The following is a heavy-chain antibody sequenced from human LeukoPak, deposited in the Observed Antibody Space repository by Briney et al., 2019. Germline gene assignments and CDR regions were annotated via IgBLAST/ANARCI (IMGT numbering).Heavy chain of an antibody. Sequence: GGSLRLSCAASGFTFSSYSMKWVRQAPGKGLEGVSHIGRGIRYADSVKGRFTISRDNAKNSVYLQMNSLRAEDTAVYYCARDAPAGEKPEYFFDYWGQGTLVTVSS. V-gene: IGHV3-48*04. CDR2: IGRGIR. CDR1: GFTFSSYS. CDR3: ARDAPAGEKPEYFFDY. J-gene: IGHJ4*02.